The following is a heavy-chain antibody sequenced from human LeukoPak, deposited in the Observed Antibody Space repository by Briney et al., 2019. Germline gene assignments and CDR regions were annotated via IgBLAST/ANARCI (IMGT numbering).Heavy chain of an antibody. V-gene: IGHV3-7*01. CDR1: GFTYSNYW. Sequence: GGSLRLSCAASGFTYSNYWMSWVRQAPGKGLEWVASIKQDGSEKYYVDSVKGRFTISRGNAKNSLYLQMNSLRAEDTAVYYCVRDRRYSSSWYSYWGQGTLVTVSS. J-gene: IGHJ4*02. CDR2: IKQDGSEK. D-gene: IGHD6-13*01. CDR3: VRDRRYSSSWYSY.